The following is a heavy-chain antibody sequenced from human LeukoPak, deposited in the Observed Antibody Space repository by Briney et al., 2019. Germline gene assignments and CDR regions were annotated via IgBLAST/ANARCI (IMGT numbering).Heavy chain of an antibody. V-gene: IGHV4-30-4*01. CDR2: IYYSGST. CDR3: AREVGIAAAGPYPGYGMDV. CDR1: GGSISSGDYY. Sequence: PSQTLSLTCTVSGGSISSGDYYWSWIRQPPGKGLEWIGYIYYSGSTYYNPSLKSRVTIPVDTSKNQFSLKLSSVTAADTAVYYCAREVGIAAAGPYPGYGMDVWGQGTTVTVSS. J-gene: IGHJ6*02. D-gene: IGHD6-13*01.